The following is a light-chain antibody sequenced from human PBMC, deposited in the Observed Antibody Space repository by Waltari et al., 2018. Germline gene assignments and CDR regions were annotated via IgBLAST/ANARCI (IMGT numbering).Light chain of an antibody. CDR3: CSYAGSYTWV. CDR1: TSDVGNYNL. CDR2: DDN. J-gene: IGLJ3*02. Sequence: QPALTQPASVSGSPGQSIPISCTATTSDVGNYNLVSWYQQYPGKAPKVMIYDDNRRPSGVSDRFSGSKSGNTASLTISGVQAEDEADYYCCSYAGSYTWVFGGGTKLTVL. V-gene: IGLV2-23*01.